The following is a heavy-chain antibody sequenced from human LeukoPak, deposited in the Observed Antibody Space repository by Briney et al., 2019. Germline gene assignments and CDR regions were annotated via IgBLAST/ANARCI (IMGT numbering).Heavy chain of an antibody. D-gene: IGHD3-22*01. V-gene: IGHV4-4*07. CDR1: GGSISSYH. Sequence: SETLSLTCTVSGGSISSYHWSWIRQPAGKGLEWIGRIYTSGRTKYNPSLKSRVTMSVDTSKNQLSLKLTSVTAPDTAVYYCAREPSHYYDSSGESNRYSPEVLDIWGQGTMLTVSS. CDR2: IYTSGRT. J-gene: IGHJ3*02. CDR3: AREPSHYYDSSGESNRYSPEVLDI.